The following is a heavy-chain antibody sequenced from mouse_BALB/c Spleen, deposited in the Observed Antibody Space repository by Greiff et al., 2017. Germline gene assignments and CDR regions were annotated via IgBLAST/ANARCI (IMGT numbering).Heavy chain of an antibody. D-gene: IGHD2-1*01. J-gene: IGHJ4*01. V-gene: IGHV5-6-5*01. CDR1: GFTFSSYA. Sequence: EVMLVESGGGLVKPGGSLKLSCAASGFTFSSYAMSWVRQTPEKRLEWVASISSGGSTYYPDSVKGRFTISRDNARNILYLQMSSLRSEDTAMYYCARGWNYGNYDAMDYWGQGTSVTVSS. CDR2: ISSGGST. CDR3: ARGWNYGNYDAMDY.